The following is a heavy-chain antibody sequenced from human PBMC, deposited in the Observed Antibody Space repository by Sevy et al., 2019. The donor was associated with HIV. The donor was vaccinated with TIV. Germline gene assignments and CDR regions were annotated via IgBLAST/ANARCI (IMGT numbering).Heavy chain of an antibody. CDR1: GDTFTNNY. CDR3: VRADPAQHFDS. J-gene: IGHJ4*02. CDR2: IDPSGGNA. Sequence: ASVKVSCKASGDTFTNNYMHWVRQAPGQGLEGMGIIDPSGGNASCAQKFQGRVSMTRDTSTSTIYLDLSSLRSEDTAVYYCVRADPAQHFDSWGQGTLVTVSS. V-gene: IGHV1-46*01.